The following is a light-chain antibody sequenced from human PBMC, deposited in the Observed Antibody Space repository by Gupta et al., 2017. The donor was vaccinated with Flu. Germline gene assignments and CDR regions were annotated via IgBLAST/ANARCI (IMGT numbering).Light chain of an antibody. V-gene: IGKV3-20*01. J-gene: IGKJ2*03. Sequence: EMVLTQSPRTLSLSPGERATLSCRASQSVSSSYLAWYQQKPGQAPRLLIYGASSRATGIPDRFSGSGSGTDFTLTISRLEPEDFAVYYCQQYGSSRGYSFGQGTKLEIK. CDR1: QSVSSSY. CDR2: GAS. CDR3: QQYGSSRGYS.